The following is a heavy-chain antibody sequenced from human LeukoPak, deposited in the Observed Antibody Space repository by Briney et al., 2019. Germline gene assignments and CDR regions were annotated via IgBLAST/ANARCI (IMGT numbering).Heavy chain of an antibody. CDR2: ISDRGTYI. D-gene: IGHD2-2*01. CDR3: ANHLACGSTSCPPFDS. J-gene: IGHJ4*02. Sequence: GGSLRLSCTASGFTFSTYSMNWVRQAPGKGLEWVASISDRGTYIYYADSVKGRFTISRDNAKNLLYLQMNSLRAEDTAVYYCANHLACGSTSCPPFDSWGQGTLVTVSS. CDR1: GFTFSTYS. V-gene: IGHV3-21*01.